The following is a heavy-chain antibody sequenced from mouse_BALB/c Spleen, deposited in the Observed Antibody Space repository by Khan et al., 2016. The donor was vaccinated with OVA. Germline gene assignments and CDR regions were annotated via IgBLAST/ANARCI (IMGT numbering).Heavy chain of an antibody. CDR1: GFAFSSYD. V-gene: IGHV5-12-1*01. D-gene: IGHD2-4*01. CDR2: ISSGGFTT. CDR3: ARHKATMITTSWYFDV. J-gene: IGHJ1*01. Sequence: VQLKESGGGLVKPGGSLKLSCAASGFAFSSYDLSWVRQTPEKRLEWVAYISSGGFTTYYLGTMKGRFTISRDNAKNTLYLQMSSLQSEDTAIYYCARHKATMITTSWYFDVWGAGATVTVSS.